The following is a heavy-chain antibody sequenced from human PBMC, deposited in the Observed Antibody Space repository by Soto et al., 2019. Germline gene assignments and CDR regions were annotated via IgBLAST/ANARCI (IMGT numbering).Heavy chain of an antibody. V-gene: IGHV4-31*03. CDR2: IYYIGST. CDR1: GGSISSGGYY. CDR3: ARSVCP. Sequence: QVQLQESGPGLVKPSQTLPLTCTVSGGSISSGGYYWNWIRQHPGKGLEWIGYIYYIGSTYYNPSPXSXLTISLDTSTNPFSLKLSSVTAADTAVYYCARSVCPWGQGTLVTVSS. J-gene: IGHJ5*02.